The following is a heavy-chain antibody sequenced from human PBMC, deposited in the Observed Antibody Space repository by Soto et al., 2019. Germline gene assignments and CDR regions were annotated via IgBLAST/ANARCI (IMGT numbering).Heavy chain of an antibody. Sequence: QITLKESGPTLVKPTQTLTLTCSFSGFSLSTSGVGVGWIRQHPGKALEWLAFIYWDDGKRYRPSLQSRLTITMDTSKNQVVLTMTNMDPVDTATYYCAHSAFYSDSSGYAGYYFDYWGQGTLVTVSS. J-gene: IGHJ4*02. D-gene: IGHD3-22*01. V-gene: IGHV2-5*02. CDR2: IYWDDGK. CDR3: AHSAFYSDSSGYAGYYFDY. CDR1: GFSLSTSGVG.